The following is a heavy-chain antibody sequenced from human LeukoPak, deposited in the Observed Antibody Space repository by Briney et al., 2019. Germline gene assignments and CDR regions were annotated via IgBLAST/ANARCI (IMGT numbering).Heavy chain of an antibody. Sequence: GGSLRLSCAASGFTFSSYWMSWVRQAPGKGLEWVANIKQDGSEKYYVDSVKGRFTIPRDNAKNSLYLQMNSLRAEDTAVYYCARDLNGDYQGAFDIWGQGTMVTVSS. CDR1: GFTFSSYW. CDR2: IKQDGSEK. V-gene: IGHV3-7*01. J-gene: IGHJ3*02. CDR3: ARDLNGDYQGAFDI. D-gene: IGHD4-17*01.